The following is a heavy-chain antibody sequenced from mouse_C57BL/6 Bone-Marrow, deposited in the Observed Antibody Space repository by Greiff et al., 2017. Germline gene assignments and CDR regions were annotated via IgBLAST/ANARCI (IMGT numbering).Heavy chain of an antibody. V-gene: IGHV1-81*01. J-gene: IGHJ2*01. D-gene: IGHD1-1*01. CDR3: ARKGDYGSRGDY. CDR2: IYPRSGNT. CDR1: GYTFTSYG. Sequence: QVQLQQSGAELARPGASVKLSCKASGYTFTSYGISWVKQRTGQGLEWIGEIYPRSGNTYYNEKFKGQATLTADKSSSTAYMELRSLTSEDSAVYFCARKGDYGSRGDYWGQGTTLTVSS.